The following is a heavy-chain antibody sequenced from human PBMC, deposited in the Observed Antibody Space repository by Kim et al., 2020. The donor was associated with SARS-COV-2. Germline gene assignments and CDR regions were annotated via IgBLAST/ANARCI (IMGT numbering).Heavy chain of an antibody. D-gene: IGHD3-22*01. Sequence: DSVKGRFTISRDNSKNTLYLQMNSLRAEDTAVYYCAKDSDSSGYWPSFAYWGQGTLVTVSS. CDR3: AKDSDSSGYWPSFAY. V-gene: IGHV3-23*01. J-gene: IGHJ4*02.